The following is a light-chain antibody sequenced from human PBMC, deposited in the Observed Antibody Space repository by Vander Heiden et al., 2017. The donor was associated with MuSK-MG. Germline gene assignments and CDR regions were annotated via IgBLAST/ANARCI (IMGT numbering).Light chain of an antibody. CDR1: QGISNS. Sequence: EIQMTQSPSSLSASVGDRVSITCRASQGISNSLAWYQQKPGKVPTLLIYGASTLQSGVPSRFSGSGSGTDFTLTISNLQPEDVATYYCQKDDNVPFTFGHGTKVDFK. CDR2: GAS. J-gene: IGKJ3*01. CDR3: QKDDNVPFT. V-gene: IGKV1-27*01.